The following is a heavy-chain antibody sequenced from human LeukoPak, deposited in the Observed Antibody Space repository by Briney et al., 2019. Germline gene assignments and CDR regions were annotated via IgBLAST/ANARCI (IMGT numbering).Heavy chain of an antibody. V-gene: IGHV4-39*01. D-gene: IGHD2-8*02. CDR3: ASLQGDIVLVVYDH. CDR2: IYYSGST. Sequence: PSETLSLTCTVSGGSISSSSYYWGWIRQPPGKGLEWIGSIYYSGSTYYNPSLKSRVTISVDTSKNQFSLKLSSVTAADTAVYYCASLQGDIVLVVYDHWGQGTLVTVSS. J-gene: IGHJ4*02. CDR1: GGSISSSSYY.